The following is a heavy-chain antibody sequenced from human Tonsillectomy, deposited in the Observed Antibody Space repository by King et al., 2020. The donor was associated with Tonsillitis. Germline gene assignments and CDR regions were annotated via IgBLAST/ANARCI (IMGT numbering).Heavy chain of an antibody. Sequence: VQLVESEGGVVQPGRSLRLSCAASGFTFSNYAKHWVRQNPGKGLEWVAVVSYDGSDDFYADSVKGRFTISRDNSKSTLYLHMNSLRPEDTAVYYCAKDPKDGGRDSCSGAEVSDVDLWGRGTLVTVSS. CDR2: VSYDGSDD. CDR1: GFTFSNYA. D-gene: IGHD2-21*02. V-gene: IGHV3-30*18. CDR3: AKDPKDGGRDSCSGAEVSDVDL. J-gene: IGHJ2*01.